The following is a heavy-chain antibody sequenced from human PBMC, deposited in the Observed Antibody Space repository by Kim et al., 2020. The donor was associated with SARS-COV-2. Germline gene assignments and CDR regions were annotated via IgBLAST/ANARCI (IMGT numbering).Heavy chain of an antibody. V-gene: IGHV3-23*01. D-gene: IGHD6-19*01. J-gene: IGHJ4*02. Sequence: GGSLRLSCAASGFTFSSYAMTWVRQAPGKGLEWVSGISGTGDSAYYADSVKGRFTISRDNSKSTLYLQMNTLRADDTALYYCANGQHSSAWSVFDYWGQGILVSVSS. CDR2: ISGTGDSA. CDR1: GFTFSSYA. CDR3: ANGQHSSAWSVFDY.